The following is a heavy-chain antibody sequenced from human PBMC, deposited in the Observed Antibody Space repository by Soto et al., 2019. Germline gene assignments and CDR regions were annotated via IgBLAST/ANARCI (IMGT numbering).Heavy chain of an antibody. D-gene: IGHD4-17*01. Sequence: QVQLVQSGAEVKKPGSSVKVSCKASGGTFSSYAISWVRQSPGQGLEWMGGIIPIFGTANYAQKFEGRVTITAAESTSTANVELSSMISEDTSVYYCARDRGDYGGNAGPSDYWGKGTLLTVSS. J-gene: IGHJ4*02. CDR1: GGTFSSYA. CDR2: IIPIFGTA. V-gene: IGHV1-69*01. CDR3: ARDRGDYGGNAGPSDY.